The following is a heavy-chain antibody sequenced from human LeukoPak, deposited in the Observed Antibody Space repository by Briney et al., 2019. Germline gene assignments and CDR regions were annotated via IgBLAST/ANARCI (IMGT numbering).Heavy chain of an antibody. J-gene: IGHJ2*01. CDR3: ARAERKWYFDL. Sequence: GGSLRLSCAASGFTFSSYDMHWVRQAPGKGLEWVSAIGTAGDTYYPGSVKGRFTISRENAKNSLYLQMNSLRAGDTAVYYCARAERKWYFDLWGRGTLVTVSS. V-gene: IGHV3-13*01. CDR1: GFTFSSYD. D-gene: IGHD1-26*01. CDR2: IGTAGDT.